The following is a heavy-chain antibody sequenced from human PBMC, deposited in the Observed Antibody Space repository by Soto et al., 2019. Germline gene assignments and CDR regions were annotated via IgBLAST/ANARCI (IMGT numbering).Heavy chain of an antibody. CDR1: GGTFSSYA. CDR2: IIPIFGTV. CDR3: ARDAYFDWLNSTWGGMDV. Sequence: QVQLVQSGAEVKKPGSSVKVSCKASGGTFSSYAISWVRQAPGQGLEWMGGIIPIFGTVNYAQKFQGRVTITADESTSTAYMELSSLRSEDTAVYYCARDAYFDWLNSTWGGMDVWGQGTTVTVSS. D-gene: IGHD3-9*01. J-gene: IGHJ6*02. V-gene: IGHV1-69*12.